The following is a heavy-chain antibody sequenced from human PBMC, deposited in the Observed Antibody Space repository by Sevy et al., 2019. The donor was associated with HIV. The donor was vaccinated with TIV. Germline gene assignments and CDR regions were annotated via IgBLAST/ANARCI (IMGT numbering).Heavy chain of an antibody. V-gene: IGHV4-59*01. J-gene: IGHJ4*02. Sequence: SETLSLTCTVAGGSISSYYWSWIRQPPGKGLEWIGYIYYSGSTNYNPSLKSRVTISVDTYKNQFSLKLSSVTAADTAVYYCARERQLVLYYWGQGTLVTVSS. CDR1: GGSISSYY. CDR3: ARERQLVLYY. D-gene: IGHD6-13*01. CDR2: IYYSGST.